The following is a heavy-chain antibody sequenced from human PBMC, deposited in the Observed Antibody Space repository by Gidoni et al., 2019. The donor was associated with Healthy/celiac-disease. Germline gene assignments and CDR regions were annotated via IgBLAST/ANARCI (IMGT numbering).Heavy chain of an antibody. D-gene: IGHD5-12*01. CDR3: ARGGGYVAFDI. V-gene: IGHV4-59*01. CDR1: GGSISSYY. J-gene: IGHJ3*02. CDR2: IYYSGST. Sequence: QVQLQESGPGLVKPSETLSLTCTVSGGSISSYYWSWIRQPPGKGLEWIGYIYYSGSTNYNPSLKSRVTISVDTSKNQFSLKLSSVTAADTAVYYCARGGGYVAFDIWGQGTMVTVSS.